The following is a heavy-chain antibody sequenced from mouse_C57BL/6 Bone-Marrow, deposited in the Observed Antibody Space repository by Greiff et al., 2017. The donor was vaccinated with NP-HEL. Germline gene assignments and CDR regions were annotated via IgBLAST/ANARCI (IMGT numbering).Heavy chain of an antibody. J-gene: IGHJ2*01. CDR2: IDPETGGT. Sequence: VQLQQSGAELVRPGASVTLSCKASGYTFTDYEMHWVKQTPVHGLEWIGAIDPETGGTAYNQKFKGKAILTADKSSSTAYMELRSLTSEDSAVYYCTRKITTGVDHFDYWGQGTTLTVSS. CDR3: TRKITTGVDHFDY. D-gene: IGHD1-1*01. V-gene: IGHV1-15*01. CDR1: GYTFTDYE.